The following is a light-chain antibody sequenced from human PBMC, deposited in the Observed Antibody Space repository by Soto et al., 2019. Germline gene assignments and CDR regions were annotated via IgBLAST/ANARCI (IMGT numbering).Light chain of an antibody. Sequence: SYELTQPHSVSEAPGKTASISCGGNDIGSKGVHWYQQKPGQAPVLVIYSDTDLPPVIPERFSGSNSANLATLTISRVEAGDEDDYYCQVWDSGSSHVVFGGGTKLTVL. J-gene: IGLJ2*01. CDR3: QVWDSGSSHVV. CDR2: SDT. V-gene: IGLV3-21*01. CDR1: DIGSKG.